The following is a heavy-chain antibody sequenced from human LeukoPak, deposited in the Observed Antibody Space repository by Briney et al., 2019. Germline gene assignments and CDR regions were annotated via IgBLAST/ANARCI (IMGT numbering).Heavy chain of an antibody. CDR3: ARGGILYGLDV. V-gene: IGHV3-23*01. CDR2: ISGSGDNT. D-gene: IGHD6-13*01. J-gene: IGHJ6*02. Sequence: GGSLRLSCAASGFTVSGNYMSWVRQAPGKGLEWVSAISGSGDNTYYADSVKGQFTISRDNSKNTLYLQMSSLRAEDTAAYFCARGGILYGLDVWGQGTTVTVSS. CDR1: GFTVSGNY.